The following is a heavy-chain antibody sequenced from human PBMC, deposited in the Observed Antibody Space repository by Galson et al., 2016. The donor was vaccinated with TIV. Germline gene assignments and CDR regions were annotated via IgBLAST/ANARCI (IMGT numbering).Heavy chain of an antibody. CDR3: ARWADSGSYYQYFHH. D-gene: IGHD1-26*01. Sequence: TLSLTCNVSGGSINSGGFFWSWIRQHPGKGLEWIGYIYNNGTTFYDPSLKNRVSISVDTSKNHFSLRLSSVTAADTAVYYCARWADSGSYYQYFHHWGQGTLVTVSS. CDR2: IYNNGTT. J-gene: IGHJ1*01. V-gene: IGHV4-31*03. CDR1: GGSINSGGFF.